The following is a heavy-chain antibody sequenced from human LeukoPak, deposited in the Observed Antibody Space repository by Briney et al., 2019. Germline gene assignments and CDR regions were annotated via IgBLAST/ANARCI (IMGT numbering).Heavy chain of an antibody. CDR3: ARDLDGSGSYSSLDY. Sequence: PGGSLRLSCAASGFTFSSYSMNWVRQAPGKGLEWVSYISSSSSTIYYTDSVKGRFAISRDNAKNSLYLQMNSLRAEDTAVYYCARDLDGSGSYSSLDYWGQGTLVTVSS. V-gene: IGHV3-48*01. D-gene: IGHD3-10*01. J-gene: IGHJ4*02. CDR2: ISSSSSTI. CDR1: GFTFSSYS.